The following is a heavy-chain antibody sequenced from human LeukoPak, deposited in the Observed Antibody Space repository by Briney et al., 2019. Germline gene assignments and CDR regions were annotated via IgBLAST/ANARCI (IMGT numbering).Heavy chain of an antibody. V-gene: IGHV3-23*01. D-gene: IGHD6-6*01. J-gene: IGHJ4*02. CDR1: GFNFNTYA. CDR2: ISASGGGT. Sequence: GGSLRLSCAASGFNFNTYAMSWARQAPGQGLEWVSTISASGGGTYYADSVRGRFTVSRDDSKNTLYLQMNSLRAEDTAIYYCAKLLNSSSSYWGQGTLVTVSS. CDR3: AKLLNSSSSY.